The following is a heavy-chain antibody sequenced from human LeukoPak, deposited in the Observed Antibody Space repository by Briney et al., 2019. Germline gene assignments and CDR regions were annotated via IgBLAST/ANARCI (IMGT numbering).Heavy chain of an antibody. CDR3: AKDGTLARFDY. CDR1: GFTFSSYG. Sequence: GGSLRLSCAASGFTFSSYGMHWVRQAPGKGLEWVAVISYDGSNKYYADSVKGRSTISRDNSKNTLYLQMNSLRAEDTAVYYCAKDGTLARFDYWGQGTLVTVSS. CDR2: ISYDGSNK. J-gene: IGHJ4*02. V-gene: IGHV3-30*18. D-gene: IGHD1-26*01.